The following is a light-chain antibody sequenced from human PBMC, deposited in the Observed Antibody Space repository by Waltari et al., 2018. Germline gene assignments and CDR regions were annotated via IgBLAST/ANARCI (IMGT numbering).Light chain of an antibody. Sequence: DIQMTQSPSTLSASLGDRVTITCRASQSIGDSLAWYQQKPGKASKLLVFKASTLERGVPSRFGGSGSGTEFTLTITSLQPDDVATYYCQQYGSRWTFGQGTKVEVK. J-gene: IGKJ1*01. CDR1: QSIGDS. CDR3: QQYGSRWT. V-gene: IGKV1-5*03. CDR2: KAS.